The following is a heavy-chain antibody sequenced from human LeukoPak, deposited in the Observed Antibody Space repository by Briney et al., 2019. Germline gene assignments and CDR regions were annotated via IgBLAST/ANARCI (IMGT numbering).Heavy chain of an antibody. CDR2: IGTAGDP. CDR1: GFTFCSYD. Sequence: PGGSLRLSCAASGFTFCSYDMHWVREATGKGLEWVSAIGTAGDPYYPGSVKGRFTISRENAKNSLYLQMNSLRAGDTAVYYCARSLGTAAGTGLDYWGQGTLVTVSS. CDR3: ARSLGTAAGTGLDY. J-gene: IGHJ4*02. D-gene: IGHD6-13*01. V-gene: IGHV3-13*05.